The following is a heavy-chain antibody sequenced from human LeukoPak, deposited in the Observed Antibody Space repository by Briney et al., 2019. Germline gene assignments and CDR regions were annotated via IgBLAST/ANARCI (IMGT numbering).Heavy chain of an antibody. CDR2: IKQDGSEK. V-gene: IGHV3-7*03. Sequence: PGGSLRLSCTASEFTFSSYWMSWFRQAPGKGLEWVANIKQDGSEKDYVDSVKGRFTISRDNAKNSLYLQMSNLRAEDTAVYFCARGGGLDVWGQGATVTVSS. CDR1: EFTFSSYW. CDR3: ARGGGLDV. J-gene: IGHJ6*02. D-gene: IGHD3-16*01.